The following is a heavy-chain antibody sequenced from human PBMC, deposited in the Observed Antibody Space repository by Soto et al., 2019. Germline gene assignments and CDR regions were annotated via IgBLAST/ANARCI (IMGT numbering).Heavy chain of an antibody. J-gene: IGHJ5*02. CDR2: IKQDGSEK. Sequence: PGGSLRLSCAASGFTFSSYWMSWVRQAPGKGLEWVANIKQDGSEKYYVDSVKGRFTISRDNAKNSLYLQMNSLRAEDTAVYYCARELQHGGKDIVVVVAAFPQGWFDPWGQGTLVTVSS. CDR1: GFTFSSYW. CDR3: ARELQHGGKDIVVVVAAFPQGWFDP. V-gene: IGHV3-7*01. D-gene: IGHD2-15*01.